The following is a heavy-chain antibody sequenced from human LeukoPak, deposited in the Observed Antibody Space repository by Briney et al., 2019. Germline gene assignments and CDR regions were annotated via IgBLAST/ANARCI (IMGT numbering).Heavy chain of an antibody. D-gene: IGHD6-13*01. CDR2: ISSRSRDV. CDR1: GFIFSSYN. V-gene: IGHV3-21*01. Sequence: GGSLRLSCAASGFIFSSYNMNWVRQAPGKGLEWASSISSRSRDVYYADSVKGRFTISRDNSKNTLYLQMNSLRAEDTAVYYCAKGSSSWWVDAFDIWGQGTMVTVSS. CDR3: AKGSSSWWVDAFDI. J-gene: IGHJ3*02.